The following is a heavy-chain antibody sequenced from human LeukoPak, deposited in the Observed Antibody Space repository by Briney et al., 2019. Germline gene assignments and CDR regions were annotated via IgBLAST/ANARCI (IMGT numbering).Heavy chain of an antibody. CDR3: ARGSRIAAAGNFDY. D-gene: IGHD6-13*01. V-gene: IGHV4-59*02. Sequence: SETLSLTCTVSGGSVSSYYWSWIRQPPGKGLEWIGYIYYSGSTNYNPSLKSRVTISVDTSKNQFSLKLSSVTAADTAVYYCARGSRIAAAGNFDYWGQGTLVTVSS. CDR1: GGSVSSYY. CDR2: IYYSGST. J-gene: IGHJ4*02.